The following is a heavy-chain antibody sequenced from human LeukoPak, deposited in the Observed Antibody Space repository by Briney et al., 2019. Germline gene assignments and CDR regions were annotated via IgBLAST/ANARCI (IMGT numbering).Heavy chain of an antibody. V-gene: IGHV3-48*03. CDR1: GFTFSSYE. J-gene: IGHJ5*02. CDR3: ARGGEDIVVVLSNWFDP. D-gene: IGHD2-2*01. Sequence: GGSLRLSCAASGFTFSSYEMNWVRQAPGKGLEWVSYISSSGSTIYYADSVKGRFTISRDNAKNSLYLLMNSLRAEDTAVYYCARGGEDIVVVLSNWFDPWGQGTLVTVSS. CDR2: ISSSGSTI.